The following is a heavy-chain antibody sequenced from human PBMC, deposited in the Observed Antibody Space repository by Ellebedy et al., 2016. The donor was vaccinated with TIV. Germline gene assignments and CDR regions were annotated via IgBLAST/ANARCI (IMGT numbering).Heavy chain of an antibody. J-gene: IGHJ4*02. D-gene: IGHD3-10*01. CDR3: AKSASEIMVRGSDY. V-gene: IGHV3-23*01. CDR2: ISGSGRDA. Sequence: GESLKISCAASGFTFSYYAMSWVRQAPGKGLEWVAAISGSGRDAFYADSVQGRFTISRDTSKDALYLQMNSLRAEDTAIYYCAKSASEIMVRGSDYWGQGTLVTVSS. CDR1: GFTFSYYA.